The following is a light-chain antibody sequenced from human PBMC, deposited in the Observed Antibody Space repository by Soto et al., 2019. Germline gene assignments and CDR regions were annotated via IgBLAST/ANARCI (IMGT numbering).Light chain of an antibody. CDR1: SSNIGNNT. V-gene: IGLV1-44*01. J-gene: IGLJ3*02. Sequence: QSALTQPPSASVTPGQRVSISCSGSSSNIGNNTVNWYQQFPETAPRLLIYTTNQRPSGVPDRFSGSKSGTSASLAISGLQSEDEADYYCAAWDDSLNGPVFGGGTKLTVL. CDR2: TTN. CDR3: AAWDDSLNGPV.